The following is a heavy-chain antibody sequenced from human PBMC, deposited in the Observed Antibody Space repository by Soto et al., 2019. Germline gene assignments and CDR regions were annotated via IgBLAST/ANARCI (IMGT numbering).Heavy chain of an antibody. J-gene: IGHJ5*02. V-gene: IGHV1-46*01. Sequence: ASVKVSCKASGYTFTSYYMHWVRQAPGQGLEWMGIINPSGGSTSYAQKFQGRVTMTRDTFTSTVYMELSSLRSEDTAVYYCARGAPNYGGNSVWFDPWGQGTLVTAS. CDR1: GYTFTSYY. CDR2: INPSGGST. D-gene: IGHD4-17*01. CDR3: ARGAPNYGGNSVWFDP.